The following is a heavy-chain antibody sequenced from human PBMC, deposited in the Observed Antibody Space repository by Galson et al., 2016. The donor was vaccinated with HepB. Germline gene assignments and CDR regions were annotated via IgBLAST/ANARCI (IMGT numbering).Heavy chain of an antibody. CDR1: GFTFSSSG. CDR3: AKESYYCGSSGYYSAYFDY. D-gene: IGHD3-22*01. CDR2: ISYDGSKK. J-gene: IGHJ4*02. Sequence: SLRLSCAVSGFTFSSSGMHWVRQAPGKGPEWVSVISYDGSKKYYADSVKGRFTISRDNSKNTLYLQMNSLRAEDTAVYYCAKESYYCGSSGYYSAYFDYWGQGTLVTVSS. V-gene: IGHV3-30*18.